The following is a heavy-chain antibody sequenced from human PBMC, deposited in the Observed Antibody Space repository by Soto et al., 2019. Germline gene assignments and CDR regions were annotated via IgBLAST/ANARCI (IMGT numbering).Heavy chain of an antibody. CDR1: GYSFTSYW. CDR3: ARSVPFRRYSYGWYYYGMDV. J-gene: IGHJ6*02. D-gene: IGHD5-18*01. CDR2: IYPGDSDT. Sequence: GESLKISCNGSGYSFTSYWIGWVRQMPGKGLEWMGIIYPGDSDTRYSPSFQGQVTISADKSISTAYLQWSSLKASDTAMYYCARSVPFRRYSYGWYYYGMDVWGQGTTVTVYS. V-gene: IGHV5-51*01.